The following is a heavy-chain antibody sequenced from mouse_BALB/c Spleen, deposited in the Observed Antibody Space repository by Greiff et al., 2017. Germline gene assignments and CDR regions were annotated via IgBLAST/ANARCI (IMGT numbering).Heavy chain of an antibody. D-gene: IGHD2-1*01. V-gene: IGHV1-37*01. CDR2: INPYNGDP. CDR1: GYSFTGYF. CDR3: GRGGGNYKGDY. Sequence: EVQLQQSGPELVKPGASVKISCTASGYSFTGYFMNWVKQSHGKSLEWIGRINPYNGDPFYNQKFKGKATLTVDKSSNTTRMKLLSLTSEDSAVNYCGRGGGNYKGDYWGQGTSVTVST. J-gene: IGHJ4*01.